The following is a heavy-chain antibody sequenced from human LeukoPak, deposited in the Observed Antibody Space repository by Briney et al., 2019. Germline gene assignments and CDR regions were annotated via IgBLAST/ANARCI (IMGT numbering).Heavy chain of an antibody. CDR1: GGTFSSYA. CDR2: IIPIFGTA. CDR3: ARDHTTGNAFDI. V-gene: IGHV1-69*05. Sequence: GASVKVSCKASGGTFSSYAISWVRQATGQGLEWMGGIIPIFGTANYAQKFQGRVTITTDESTSTAYMELSSLRSEDTAVYYCARDHTTGNAFDIWGQGTMVTVSS. D-gene: IGHD3-10*01. J-gene: IGHJ3*02.